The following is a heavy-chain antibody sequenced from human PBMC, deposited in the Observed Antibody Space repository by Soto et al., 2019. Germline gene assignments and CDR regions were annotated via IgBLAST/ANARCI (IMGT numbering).Heavy chain of an antibody. CDR2: ISGSGGST. CDR3: AKDRSVGAALDVLWGSYPVPYYYYYMDV. D-gene: IGHD3-16*02. Sequence: GGSLRLSCAASGFTFSSYAMSWVRQAPGKGLEWVSAISGSGGSTYYADSVKGRFTISRDNSENTLYLQMNSLRAEDTAVYYCAKDRSVGAALDVLWGSYPVPYYYYYMDVWGKGTTVTVSS. J-gene: IGHJ6*03. CDR1: GFTFSSYA. V-gene: IGHV3-23*01.